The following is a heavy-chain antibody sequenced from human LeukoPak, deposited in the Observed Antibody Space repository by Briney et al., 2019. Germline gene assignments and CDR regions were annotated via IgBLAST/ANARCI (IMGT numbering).Heavy chain of an antibody. V-gene: IGHV1-2*02. D-gene: IGHD3-9*01. Sequence: ASVKVSCKASGYTFTGYYMHWVRQAPGQGLEWMGWTNPNSGGTNYAQKFQGRVTMTRDTSISTAYMELSRLRSDDTAVYYCARVLGGVTGYQNSYYFDYWGQGTLVTVSS. J-gene: IGHJ4*02. CDR1: GYTFTGYY. CDR2: TNPNSGGT. CDR3: ARVLGGVTGYQNSYYFDY.